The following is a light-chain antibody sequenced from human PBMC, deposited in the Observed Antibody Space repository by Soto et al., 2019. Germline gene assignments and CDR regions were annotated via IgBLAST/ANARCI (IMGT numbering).Light chain of an antibody. Sequence: EIVMTQSPATLSVSPGERATLSCRASQSVSSNLAWYQPKPGQAPRLLIYDASTRATGIPARFSGSGSGTEFTLTISSLQSEDFAVYYFQQYNNWPPITFGQGTRLEIK. CDR1: QSVSSN. J-gene: IGKJ5*01. V-gene: IGKV3-15*01. CDR3: QQYNNWPPIT. CDR2: DAS.